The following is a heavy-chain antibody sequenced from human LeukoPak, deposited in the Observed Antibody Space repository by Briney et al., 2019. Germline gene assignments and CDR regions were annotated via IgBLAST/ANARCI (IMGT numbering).Heavy chain of an antibody. J-gene: IGHJ6*03. D-gene: IGHD1-26*01. V-gene: IGHV3-48*01. CDR3: AKDPGDSVRGYYMDV. Sequence: PGGSLRLSCAGSGFTFSTYSIKWVRQAPGKGLEWVSHIGGSGSFIYYADSVRGRFTISRDNAKNMLYLQVNSVTADDTAVYYCAKDPGDSVRGYYMDVWGKGTTVIVSS. CDR1: GFTFSTYS. CDR2: IGGSGSFI.